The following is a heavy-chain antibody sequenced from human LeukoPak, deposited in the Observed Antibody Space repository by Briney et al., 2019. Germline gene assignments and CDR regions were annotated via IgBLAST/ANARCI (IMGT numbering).Heavy chain of an antibody. D-gene: IGHD2-15*01. V-gene: IGHV1-18*04. J-gene: IGHJ4*02. CDR3: ATYGLGYCSGGSCYSPLALDY. Sequence: ASVKVSCKASGYTFTSYGISWVRQAPGQGLEWMGWISAYNGNTNYAQKLQGRVTMTTDTSTSTAYMELRSLRSDDTAVYYCATYGLGYCSGGSCYSPLALDYWGQGTLVTVSS. CDR2: ISAYNGNT. CDR1: GYTFTSYG.